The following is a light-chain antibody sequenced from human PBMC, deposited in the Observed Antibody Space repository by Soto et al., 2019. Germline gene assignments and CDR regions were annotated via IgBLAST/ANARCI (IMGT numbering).Light chain of an antibody. CDR2: EVS. V-gene: IGLV2-14*01. CDR1: SSDIGGFNY. CDR3: SSYTTTSALGV. Sequence: QSALTQPASVSGSPGQSIPISCTGTSSDIGGFNYVSWYQQHPGTAPKLIIYEVSNRPSGISNRFSGSKSGNTASLSISGLQAEDEADYYCSSYTTTSALGVFGGGTKLTVL. J-gene: IGLJ3*02.